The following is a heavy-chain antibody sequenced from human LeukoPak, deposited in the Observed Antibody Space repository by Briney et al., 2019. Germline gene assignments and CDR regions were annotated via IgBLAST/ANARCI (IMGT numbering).Heavy chain of an antibody. V-gene: IGHV1-69*01. Sequence: SVKVSCKASGGTFSSYAISWVRQAPGQGLEWMGGIIPIFGTANYAQKFQGRVTITADESTSTAYMELSSLRSEDTAVYYCARGSYPAYHAEYFQHWGQGTLVTVSS. J-gene: IGHJ1*01. CDR3: ARGSYPAYHAEYFQH. D-gene: IGHD3-16*02. CDR2: IIPIFGTA. CDR1: GGTFSSYA.